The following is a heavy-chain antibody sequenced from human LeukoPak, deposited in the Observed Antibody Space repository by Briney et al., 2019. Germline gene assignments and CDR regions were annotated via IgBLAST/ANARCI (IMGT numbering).Heavy chain of an antibody. J-gene: IGHJ4*02. CDR1: GFTFSDYW. CDR2: VNRDGSST. Sequence: GGSLRLSCAASGFTFSDYWMHWVRQAPGKGLVWVSRVNRDGSSTSYADSVKGRFTISRDNAKNTLSLQMNSLRAEDTAVYYCARHIRGSSSSCFDYWGQGTLVTVSS. D-gene: IGHD6-6*01. V-gene: IGHV3-74*01. CDR3: ARHIRGSSSSCFDY.